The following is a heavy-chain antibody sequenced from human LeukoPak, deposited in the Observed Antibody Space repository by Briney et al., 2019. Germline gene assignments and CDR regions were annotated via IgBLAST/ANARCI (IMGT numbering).Heavy chain of an antibody. D-gene: IGHD3-22*01. CDR1: GYTFTSYG. Sequence: ASVKVSCKASGYTFTSYGISWVRQALGQGLEWMGWISAYNGNTNYAQKLQGRVTMTTDTSTSTAYMELRSLRSDDTAVYYCARDSYDSSGYFKPFDYWGQGTLVTVSS. V-gene: IGHV1-18*01. J-gene: IGHJ4*02. CDR2: ISAYNGNT. CDR3: ARDSYDSSGYFKPFDY.